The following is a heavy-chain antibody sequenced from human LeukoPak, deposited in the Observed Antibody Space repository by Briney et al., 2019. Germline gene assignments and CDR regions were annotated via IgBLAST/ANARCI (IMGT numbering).Heavy chain of an antibody. V-gene: IGHV3-30-3*01. Sequence: PGRSLRLSCAVSGXTFTTYAFHWVRQAPGKGLEWVAVISHDGSNKFYADSVKGRFTISRDNSKNTLYLQMNSLRTEDTALYYCARARYSASYLDYWGQGALVTVSS. D-gene: IGHD5-12*01. CDR1: GXTFTTYA. CDR3: ARARYSASYLDY. CDR2: ISHDGSNK. J-gene: IGHJ4*02.